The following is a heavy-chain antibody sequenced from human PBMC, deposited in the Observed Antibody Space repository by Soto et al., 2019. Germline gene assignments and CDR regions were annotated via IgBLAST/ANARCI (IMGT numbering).Heavy chain of an antibody. V-gene: IGHV4-59*08. CDR2: IYYSGST. D-gene: IGHD4-17*01. J-gene: IGHJ6*03. Sequence: PSETLSLTCTVSGGSINSYYWSWIRQPPGKGLEWIGYIYYSGSTNYNPSLKSRVTISVDTSKNQFSLKLSSVTAADTAVYYCARSLYGDYYYYYYMDVWGKGTTVTVSS. CDR3: ARSLYGDYYYYYYMDV. CDR1: GGSINSYY.